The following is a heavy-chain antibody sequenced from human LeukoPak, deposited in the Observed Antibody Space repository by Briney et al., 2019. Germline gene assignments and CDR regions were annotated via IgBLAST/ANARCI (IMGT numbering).Heavy chain of an antibody. D-gene: IGHD2/OR15-2a*01. CDR1: GGSFSYYY. Sequence: PSETLSLTCAVYGGSFSYYYWNWIRQPPGKGLEWIGEINHRGSTNYNPSLKSRVTISVDTSKNQFSLKLSSVTAADTAVFYCARGPPGTCKAPIDYWGQGTLVTVSS. CDR2: INHRGST. CDR3: ARGPPGTCKAPIDY. J-gene: IGHJ4*02. V-gene: IGHV4-34*01.